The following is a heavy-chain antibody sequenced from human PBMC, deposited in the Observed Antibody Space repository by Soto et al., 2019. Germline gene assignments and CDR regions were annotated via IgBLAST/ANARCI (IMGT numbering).Heavy chain of an antibody. CDR2: INAGNGNT. Sequence: ASVKVSCKASEDTFTRYVIHWVRQAPGQRLEWMGWINAGNGNTKYSQNFQGRVTITRDASASTAYMELSSLRSQDTAVYYCARDGIVVVPAAIRGVWFDPWGQGTLVTVSS. CDR3: ARDGIVVVPAAIRGVWFDP. D-gene: IGHD2-2*02. J-gene: IGHJ5*02. CDR1: EDTFTRYV. V-gene: IGHV1-3*01.